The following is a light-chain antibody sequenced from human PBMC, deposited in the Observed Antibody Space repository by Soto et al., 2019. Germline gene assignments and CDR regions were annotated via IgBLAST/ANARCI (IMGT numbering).Light chain of an antibody. J-gene: IGKJ4*01. Sequence: EIVLTQSPGTLSLSPGERATLSCRASQSVSTSYLAWYQQKPGQAPRLLIYGESSRATGIPDRFSGSGSGTDFTLTISRLEPEDFALYYCQQYGSSPFTFGGGTKVEIK. CDR3: QQYGSSPFT. CDR2: GES. V-gene: IGKV3-20*01. CDR1: QSVSTSY.